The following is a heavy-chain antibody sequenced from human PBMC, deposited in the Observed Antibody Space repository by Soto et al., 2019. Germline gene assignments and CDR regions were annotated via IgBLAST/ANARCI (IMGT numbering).Heavy chain of an antibody. J-gene: IGHJ6*02. D-gene: IGHD4-17*01. V-gene: IGHV3-43*01. Sequence: EVQLVESGGVVVQPGGSLRLSCAASGFTFDDYTMHWVRQAPGKGLEWVSLISWDGGSTYYADSVKGRFTISRDNSKNSLYLQMNSLRTEDTALYYCAKGTERTSYGGNPGDYYGMDVWGQGTTVTVSS. CDR1: GFTFDDYT. CDR2: ISWDGGST. CDR3: AKGTERTSYGGNPGDYYGMDV.